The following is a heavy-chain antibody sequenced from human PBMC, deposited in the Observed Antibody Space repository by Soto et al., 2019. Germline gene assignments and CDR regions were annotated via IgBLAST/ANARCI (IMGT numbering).Heavy chain of an antibody. Sequence: SETLSLTCTVSGSSISSGDYYWSWIRQPPGKSLEWIGYIYYSGSTYYSPSLKSRVTISVDTSKNQFSLKLSSVTAEDTAVYYCATANLHNWNNLGYNWFDPWGQGTLVTVSS. CDR2: IYYSGST. D-gene: IGHD1-20*01. J-gene: IGHJ5*02. CDR1: GSSISSGDYY. CDR3: ATANLHNWNNLGYNWFDP. V-gene: IGHV4-30-4*01.